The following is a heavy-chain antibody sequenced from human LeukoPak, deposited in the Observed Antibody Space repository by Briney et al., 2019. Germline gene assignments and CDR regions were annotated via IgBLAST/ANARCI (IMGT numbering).Heavy chain of an antibody. J-gene: IGHJ6*02. V-gene: IGHV3-23*01. CDR3: ATTPIAVAGGYYYYYYGMDV. CDR1: GFTFSSYA. D-gene: IGHD6-19*01. CDR2: ISGSGSST. Sequence: GGSLRLSCAASGFTFSSYAMSWVRQAPGKGLEWVSAISGSGSSTYYADSVKGRFTISRDNSKNTLYLQMNSLRAEDTAVYYCATTPIAVAGGYYYYYYGMDVWGQGTTVTVSS.